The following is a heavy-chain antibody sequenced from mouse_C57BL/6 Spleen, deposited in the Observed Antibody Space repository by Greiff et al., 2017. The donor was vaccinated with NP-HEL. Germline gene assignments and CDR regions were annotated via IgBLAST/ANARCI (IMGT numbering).Heavy chain of an antibody. CDR2: IAPSDSYT. J-gene: IGHJ2*01. CDR3: AREGNFPRDY. Sequence: QVQLKQPGAELVKPGASVKLSCKASGYTFTSYWMQWVKQRPGQGLEWIGEIAPSDSYTNYNQKFKGKATLTVDTSSSTAYMQLSSLTSEDSAVYYCAREGNFPRDYWGQGTTLTVSS. CDR1: GYTFTSYW. V-gene: IGHV1-50*01.